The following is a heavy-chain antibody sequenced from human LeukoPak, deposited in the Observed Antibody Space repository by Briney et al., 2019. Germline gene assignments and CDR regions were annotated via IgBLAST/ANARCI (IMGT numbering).Heavy chain of an antibody. CDR2: INPNSGGT. CDR1: GYTFTGYY. Sequence: ASVKVSCKASGYTFTGYYMHWVRQAPGQGLEWMGRINPNSGGTNYAQKFQGRVTMTRDTSISTAYMELSRLRSDDTAVYYCARDRAPLHYDSSGFGYWGQGTLVTVSS. J-gene: IGHJ4*02. CDR3: ARDRAPLHYDSSGFGY. V-gene: IGHV1-2*06. D-gene: IGHD3-22*01.